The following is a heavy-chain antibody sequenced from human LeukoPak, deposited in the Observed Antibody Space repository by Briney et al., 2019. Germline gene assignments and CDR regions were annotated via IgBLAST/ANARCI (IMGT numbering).Heavy chain of an antibody. CDR3: ARAELGNAFDI. D-gene: IGHD7-27*01. J-gene: IGHJ3*02. Sequence: SETLSLTCAVSGYSISSSNWWGWIRQPPGKGLEWIGYIYYSGSTYYNPSLKSRVTISVDTSKNQFSLKLNSVTPEDTAVYYCARAELGNAFDIWGQGTMVTVSS. V-gene: IGHV4-28*03. CDR1: GYSISSSNW. CDR2: IYYSGST.